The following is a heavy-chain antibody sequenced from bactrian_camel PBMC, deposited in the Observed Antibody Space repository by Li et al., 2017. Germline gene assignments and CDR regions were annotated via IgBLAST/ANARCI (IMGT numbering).Heavy chain of an antibody. V-gene: IGHV3S53*01. D-gene: IGHD1*01. Sequence: HVQLVESGGGSVRPGGSLTLSCAVSGNGDGSGYRCTGWFRQAPGKEREGVAVIASTGVTHYADSVKNRFTISKDNAKNTLYLQMNGLKPEDTAMYYCAADSGRSPWLRPTDYEYWGQGTQVTVS. CDR3: AADSGRSPWLRPTDYEY. J-gene: IGHJ4*01. CDR2: IASTGVT. CDR1: GNGDGSGY.